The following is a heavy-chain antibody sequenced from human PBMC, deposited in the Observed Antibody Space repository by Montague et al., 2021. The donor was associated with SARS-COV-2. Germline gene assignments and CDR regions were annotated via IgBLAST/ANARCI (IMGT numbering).Heavy chain of an antibody. V-gene: IGHV3-74*01. D-gene: IGHD6-13*01. Sequence: SLRLSCAASGFTFRSYWMHWVRQAPGKGLVWVSRINNYGSSTSYADSVKGRITISRDNAKNTLYLQMNSLRVEDTAVYYCARDSSSWGGALGYWGQGTLVTVSS. CDR3: ARDSSSWGGALGY. J-gene: IGHJ4*02. CDR1: GFTFRSYW. CDR2: INNYGSST.